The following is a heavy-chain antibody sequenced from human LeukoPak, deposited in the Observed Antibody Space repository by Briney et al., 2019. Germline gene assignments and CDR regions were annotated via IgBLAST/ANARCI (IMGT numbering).Heavy chain of an antibody. D-gene: IGHD3-22*01. CDR3: ARTYYYDSSGYYKGFWAFDI. Sequence: GGSLRLSCSASGFTFSSYAMHWVRQAPGKGLEYVSAISSNGGTTYYADSVKGRFTISRDNAKNSLYLQMNSLRAEDTAVYYCARTYYYDSSGYYKGFWAFDIWGQGTMVTVSS. V-gene: IGHV3-64*04. CDR2: ISSNGGTT. CDR1: GFTFSSYA. J-gene: IGHJ3*02.